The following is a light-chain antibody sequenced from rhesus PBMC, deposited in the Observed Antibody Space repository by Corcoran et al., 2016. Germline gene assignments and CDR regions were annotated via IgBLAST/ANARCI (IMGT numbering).Light chain of an antibody. CDR2: HAS. CDR1: QDIRSY. Sequence: DIQMTQSPSSLSASVGDRVTITCRASQDIRSYLAWYQQKPGKAPKSLIYHASTLERGVPSRFSGSGSGTEFILTISSLQSEDFAAYYCQQYNSDPLTFGGGTKVEIK. J-gene: IGKJ4*01. CDR3: QQYNSDPLT. V-gene: IGKV1-37*01.